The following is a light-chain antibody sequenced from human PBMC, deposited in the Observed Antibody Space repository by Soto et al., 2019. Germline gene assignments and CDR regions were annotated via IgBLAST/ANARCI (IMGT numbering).Light chain of an antibody. Sequence: TVLTQSPATLSLSPGESATLSCRASRSVSSFLAWSQQKPGQAPRLLIYDASNRASGIPARFSGSVSGTAFTLTISILEGADFAIYYCQKRSIWPPPFVGRTKVEV. CDR3: QKRSIWPPP. CDR2: DAS. V-gene: IGKV3-11*01. J-gene: IGKJ4*01. CDR1: RSVSSF.